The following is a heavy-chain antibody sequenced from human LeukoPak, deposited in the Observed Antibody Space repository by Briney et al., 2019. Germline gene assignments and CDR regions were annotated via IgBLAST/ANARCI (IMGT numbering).Heavy chain of an antibody. CDR1: GFTFSSYS. CDR3: ARAHSGWYDY. Sequence: PGGSLRLSCAASGFTFSSYSMNWVRQAPGKGLEWVSSISSSSSYIYCADSVKGRFTISRDNAKNSLYLQMNSLRAEDTAVYYCARAHSGWYDYWGQGTLVTVSS. D-gene: IGHD6-19*01. J-gene: IGHJ4*02. CDR2: ISSSSSYI. V-gene: IGHV3-21*01.